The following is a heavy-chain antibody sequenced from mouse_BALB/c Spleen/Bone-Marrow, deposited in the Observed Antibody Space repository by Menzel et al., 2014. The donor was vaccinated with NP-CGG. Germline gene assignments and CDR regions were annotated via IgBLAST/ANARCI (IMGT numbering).Heavy chain of an antibody. D-gene: IGHD2-1*01. CDR3: AREKIYGNYLWYFDV. CDR1: GYTFTGSW. CDR2: IHPNSGNT. V-gene: IGHV1S130*01. Sequence: QVQLKESGSVLVRPGASVKLSCKASGYTFTGSWMHWAKQRPGQGLEWIGEIHPNSGNTNYNEKFKGKATLTVDTSSSTAYVDLSSLTSEGSAVYYCAREKIYGNYLWYFDVWGAGTTVTVSS. J-gene: IGHJ1*01.